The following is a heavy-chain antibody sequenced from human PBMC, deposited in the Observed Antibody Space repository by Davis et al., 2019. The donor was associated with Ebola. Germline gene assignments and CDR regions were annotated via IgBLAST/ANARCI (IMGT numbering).Heavy chain of an antibody. CDR1: GFTFSSYA. V-gene: IGHV3-23*01. Sequence: PGGSLRLSCAAPGFTFSSYAMSWVRQAPGKGLEWVSAISGSGGSTYYADSVKGRFTISRDNSKNTLYLQMNSLRADDTAVYYCAKRAMVGGSWYGWFDPWGQGTLVTVSS. CDR2: ISGSGGST. D-gene: IGHD6-13*01. J-gene: IGHJ5*02. CDR3: AKRAMVGGSWYGWFDP.